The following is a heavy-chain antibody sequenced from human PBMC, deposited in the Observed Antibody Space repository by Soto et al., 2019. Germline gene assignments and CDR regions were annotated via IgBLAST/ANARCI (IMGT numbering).Heavy chain of an antibody. V-gene: IGHV1-46*01. J-gene: IGHJ6*02. CDR1: GYTFTSYY. Sequence: ASVKVSCKASGYTFTSYYMHWVRQAPGQGLEWMGIINPSGGSTSYAQKFQGRVTMTRGTSTSTVYMELSSLRSEDTAVYYCARDLLGGSSWSYYYGMDVWGQGTTVTVSS. CDR2: INPSGGST. CDR3: ARDLLGGSSWSYYYGMDV. D-gene: IGHD6-13*01.